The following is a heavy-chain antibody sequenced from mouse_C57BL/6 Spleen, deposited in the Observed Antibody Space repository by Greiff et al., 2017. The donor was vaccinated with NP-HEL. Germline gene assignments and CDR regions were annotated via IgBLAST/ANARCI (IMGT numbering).Heavy chain of an antibody. J-gene: IGHJ1*03. CDR2: IYPGGGYT. V-gene: IGHV1-63*01. CDR1: GYTFTNYW. CDR3: AREGDYYGSSRGYFDV. Sequence: QVQLKESGAELVRPGTSVKMSCKASGYTFTNYWIGWAKQRPGHGLEWIGDIYPGGGYTNYNEKFKGKATLTADKSSSTAYMQFSSLTSEDSAIYYCAREGDYYGSSRGYFDVWGTGTTVTVSS. D-gene: IGHD1-1*01.